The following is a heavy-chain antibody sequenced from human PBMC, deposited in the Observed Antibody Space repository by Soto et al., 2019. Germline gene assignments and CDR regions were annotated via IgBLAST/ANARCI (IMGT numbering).Heavy chain of an antibody. J-gene: IGHJ6*02. D-gene: IGHD2-21*01. CDR3: ARGAFCGGAPGCRDMDV. V-gene: IGHV1-18*01. CDR1: GYNFISHS. CDR2: ISAYNGNT. Sequence: QIQLVQSGGEVKKPGASVKVSCKSSGYNFISHSITWVRQAPGQGLEWMGRISAYNGNTNYAQKLQGRVTMTTDTSTNTAYMELRSPRSDDTAVYYCARGAFCGGAPGCRDMDVWGQGTTVTVSS.